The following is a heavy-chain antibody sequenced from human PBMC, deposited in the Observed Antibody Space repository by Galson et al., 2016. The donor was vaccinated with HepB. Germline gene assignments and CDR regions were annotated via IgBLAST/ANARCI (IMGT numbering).Heavy chain of an antibody. Sequence: SLRLSCAASGFTFSSYWMSRVRQAPGKGLEWVANIKEDGSEKYYVDSVKGRFTISRDNAKNSLYLQMNSLRAEDTAVYYCARGLSPKKPSDSWGQGTLVTVSS. CDR2: IKEDGSEK. D-gene: IGHD3-16*01. CDR1: GFTFSSYW. CDR3: ARGLSPKKPSDS. J-gene: IGHJ4*02. V-gene: IGHV3-7*03.